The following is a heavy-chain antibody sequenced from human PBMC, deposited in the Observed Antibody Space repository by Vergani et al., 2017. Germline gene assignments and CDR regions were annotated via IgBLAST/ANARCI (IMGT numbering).Heavy chain of an antibody. D-gene: IGHD6-13*01. CDR1: GGSFSGYY. CDR3: ALSNGAAAGSYDY. Sequence: QVQLQQWGAGLLKPSETLSLTCAVYGGSFSGYYWSWIRQPPGKGLEWIGEINHSGSTNYNPSLKSRVTISVDRSKNQFSLKLSSVTAADTAVYYCALSNGAAAGSYDYWGQGTLVTVSS. J-gene: IGHJ4*02. V-gene: IGHV4-34*01. CDR2: INHSGST.